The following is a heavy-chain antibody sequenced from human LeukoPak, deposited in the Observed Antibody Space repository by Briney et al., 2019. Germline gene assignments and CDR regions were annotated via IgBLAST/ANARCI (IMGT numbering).Heavy chain of an antibody. CDR2: IYHSGST. Sequence: SETLSLTCAVSGYSISSGYYWGWIRQPPGKGLEWIGSIYHSGSTYYNPSLKSRVTISVDASKNQFSLKLSSVTAADTAVHYCARRYDFWSGYYYYYYMDVWGKGTTVTVSS. CDR1: GYSISSGYY. CDR3: ARRYDFWSGYYYYYYMDV. D-gene: IGHD3-3*01. V-gene: IGHV4-38-2*01. J-gene: IGHJ6*03.